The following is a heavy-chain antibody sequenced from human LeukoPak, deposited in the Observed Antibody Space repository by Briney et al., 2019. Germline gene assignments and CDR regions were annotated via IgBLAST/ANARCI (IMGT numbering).Heavy chain of an antibody. V-gene: IGHV3-23*01. CDR3: ARDRRCSGGRCHVFWDP. J-gene: IGHJ5*02. D-gene: IGHD2-15*01. CDR1: GFTFSDYA. CDR2: INSGHNT. Sequence: GGSLRLSCVASGFTFSDYAMSWVRQAPGKELEWVSAINSGHNTYYTDSVKGRFTISRDNSRNSLSLQVTSLRADDTAVYYCARDRRCSGGRCHVFWDPWGQGALVTVSS.